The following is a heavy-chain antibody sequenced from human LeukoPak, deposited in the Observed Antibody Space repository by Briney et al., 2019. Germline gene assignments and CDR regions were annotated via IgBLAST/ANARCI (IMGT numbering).Heavy chain of an antibody. J-gene: IGHJ4*02. CDR2: IYYSGST. D-gene: IGHD2-15*01. CDR1: GGSISSYY. V-gene: IGHV4-59*06. CDR3: ARVSSGGSCYFDY. Sequence: SETLSLTCTVSGGSISSYYWSWIRQHPGKGLEWIGYIYYSGSTYYNPSLKSRVTISVDTSKNQFSLKLSSVTAADTAVYYCARVSSGGSCYFDYWGQGTLVTVSS.